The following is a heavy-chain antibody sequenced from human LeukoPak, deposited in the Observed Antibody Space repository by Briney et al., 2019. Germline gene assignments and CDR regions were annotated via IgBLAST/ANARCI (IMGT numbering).Heavy chain of an antibody. V-gene: IGHV4-39*01. CDR1: GGSISSSSYY. J-gene: IGHJ5*02. CDR3: LVVPAAIPKTWFDP. Sequence: SETLSLTCTVSGGSISSSSYYWGWIRQPPGKGLEWIGSIYYSGSTYYNPSLKSRVTISVDTSKNQFSLKLSSVTAADTAVYYGLVVPAAIPKTWFDPGGQGTLVTVPS. D-gene: IGHD2-2*01. CDR2: IYYSGST.